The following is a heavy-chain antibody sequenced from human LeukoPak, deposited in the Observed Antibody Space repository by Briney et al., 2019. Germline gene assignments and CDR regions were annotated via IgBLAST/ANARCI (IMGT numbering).Heavy chain of an antibody. J-gene: IGHJ5*02. CDR2: IYYSGGT. CDR1: GGSISTYY. Sequence: PSETLSLTCAVSGGSISTYYWSWIRQPPGKGQECIGYIYYSGGTTYNPSLKSRVTISVDTSKNLFSLKLTSLTSADTAIYYCARGDLPPPSWFAPWGQGTLVTVSS. CDR3: ARGDLPPPSWFAP. D-gene: IGHD3-10*01. V-gene: IGHV4-59*01.